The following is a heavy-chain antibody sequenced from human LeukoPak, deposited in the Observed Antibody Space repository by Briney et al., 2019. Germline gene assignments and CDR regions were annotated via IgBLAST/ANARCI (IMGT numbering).Heavy chain of an antibody. V-gene: IGHV1-2*02. CDR3: ARSPLWFVLSYYMDV. Sequence: ASVKVSCKASGYTFTGYYMHWVRQAPGQGLEWMGWINPNSGGTNYAQKFQGRVTMTRDTSISTAYMELSRLRSDDTAAYYCARSPLWFVLSYYMDVWGKGTTVTVSS. CDR1: GYTFTGYY. D-gene: IGHD3-10*01. CDR2: INPNSGGT. J-gene: IGHJ6*03.